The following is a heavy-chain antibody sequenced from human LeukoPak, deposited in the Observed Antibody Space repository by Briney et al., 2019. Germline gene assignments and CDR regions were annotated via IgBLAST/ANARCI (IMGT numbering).Heavy chain of an antibody. Sequence: ASVKVSCKASGYTFTSYYMHWVRQAPGQGLEWMGIINPSGGSTSYAQKFQGRVTMTRDTSTSTVYMELSSLRSEDTAVYYCARDRIDLGYCSSTSCYRRWFDPWGQGTLVTVSS. V-gene: IGHV1-46*01. J-gene: IGHJ5*02. CDR1: GYTFTSYY. CDR3: ARDRIDLGYCSSTSCYRRWFDP. D-gene: IGHD2-2*01. CDR2: INPSGGST.